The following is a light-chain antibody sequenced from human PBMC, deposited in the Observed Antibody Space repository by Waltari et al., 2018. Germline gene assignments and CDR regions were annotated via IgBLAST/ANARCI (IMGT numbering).Light chain of an antibody. J-gene: IGLJ1*01. Sequence: QSALTQPASVSGSPGPSITISCTGTRSDVGGYNFVSWYQHHPGKAPKLMIYEVSNRPSGVSNRFSGSKSGNTASLTISGLQAEDEADYYCSSYTSSSTLVFGTGTKVTVL. CDR2: EVS. V-gene: IGLV2-14*01. CDR3: SSYTSSSTLV. CDR1: RSDVGGYNF.